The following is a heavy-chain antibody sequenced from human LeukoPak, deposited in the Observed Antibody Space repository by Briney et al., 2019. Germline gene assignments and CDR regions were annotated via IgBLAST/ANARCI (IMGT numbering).Heavy chain of an antibody. V-gene: IGHV3-7*01. J-gene: IGHJ4*02. CDR3: ARDLTVDTAMGGNFDY. CDR2: IKEDGSEQ. Sequence: GGSLRLSCAASGFTFSTYWMSWVRQAPAKGLEWVANIKEDGSEQYYVDYVKGRFTISRDNAKNSLYLQMNSLRAEDTAVYYCARDLTVDTAMGGNFDYWGQGALVTVSS. CDR1: GFTFSTYW. D-gene: IGHD5-18*01.